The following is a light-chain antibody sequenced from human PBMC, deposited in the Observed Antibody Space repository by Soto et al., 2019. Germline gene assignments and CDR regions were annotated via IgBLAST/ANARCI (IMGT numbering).Light chain of an antibody. Sequence: DIVMTQSPDPLAVPLGGRATISCKSSHNILFSGDNRNYLAWYQQKPGQSPRLLMYWASTRKSGVPDRFSGSGSGTDFTLTISSLQAEDVAVYYCQQYHSNPLTFGGGTKVDIK. CDR3: QQYHSNPLT. J-gene: IGKJ4*01. CDR2: WAS. V-gene: IGKV4-1*01. CDR1: HNILFSGDNRNY.